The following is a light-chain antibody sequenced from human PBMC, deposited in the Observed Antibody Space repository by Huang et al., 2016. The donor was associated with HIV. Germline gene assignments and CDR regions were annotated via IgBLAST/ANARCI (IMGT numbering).Light chain of an antibody. J-gene: IGKJ3*01. Sequence: DIQLPQSPSSLSASVRDRFFITCRAIQGISSYLTWYQQQPGQAPNLLIYAASSLQSWVPSRFSGSGSGTDFTLTIRSLQPEDFATYYCQQSYSNTFTFGAGTKVDVK. CDR1: QGISSY. V-gene: IGKV1-39*01. CDR2: AAS. CDR3: QQSYSNTFT.